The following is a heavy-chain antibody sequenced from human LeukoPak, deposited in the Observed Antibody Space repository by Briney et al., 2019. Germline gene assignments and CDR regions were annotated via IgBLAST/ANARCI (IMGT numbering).Heavy chain of an antibody. V-gene: IGHV4-34*01. Sequence: SETLSLTCAVYGGSFSGYYWSWIRQPPGKGLEWIGEINHSGSINYNPSLKSRVTIPVDTSKNQFSLKLSSVTAADTAVYYCARGEAAAGTGYYFDYWGQGTLVTVSS. D-gene: IGHD6-13*01. CDR3: ARGEAAAGTGYYFDY. J-gene: IGHJ4*02. CDR1: GGSFSGYY. CDR2: INHSGSI.